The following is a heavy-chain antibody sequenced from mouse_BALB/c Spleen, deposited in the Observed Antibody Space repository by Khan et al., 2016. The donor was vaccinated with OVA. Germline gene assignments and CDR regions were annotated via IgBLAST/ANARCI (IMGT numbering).Heavy chain of an antibody. D-gene: IGHD1-1*01. CDR3: ARRNDVAYAFAY. CDR2: ISPGSGDT. V-gene: IGHV1-77*01. J-gene: IGHJ3*01. Sequence: QVQLQQSGAELARPGASVKLSCKASGYTFTDFYIHWVTQRTGQGLEWIGEISPGSGDTCYNEKFKGKAILTAEESACTAYMQLSSRTAEADAVDFCARRNDVAYAFAYWGQGTLVTVAA. CDR1: GYTFTDFY.